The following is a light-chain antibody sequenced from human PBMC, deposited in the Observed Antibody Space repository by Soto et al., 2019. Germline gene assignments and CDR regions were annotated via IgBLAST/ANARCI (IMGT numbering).Light chain of an antibody. V-gene: IGKV1-5*01. CDR2: DAS. J-gene: IGKJ1*01. CDR1: QDIYSW. CDR3: QRYKSNSRP. Sequence: DIQLTQSPSTLSASVGDRVTITCRASQDIYSWVAWYQQKPGKAPKFLIYDASILQSGVPSRFSGSGSGTEFTLTISSLQPDDFAPYYCQRYKSNSRPFGQGPTVDFK.